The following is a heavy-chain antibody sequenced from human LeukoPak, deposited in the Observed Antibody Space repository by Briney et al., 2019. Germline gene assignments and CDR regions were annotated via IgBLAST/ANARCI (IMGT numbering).Heavy chain of an antibody. Sequence: ASVKVSCKASGYTFTSYGISWVRQAPGQGLEWMGWISAYNGNTNYAQKLQGRVTMTTDTSTSTAYMELRSLRSDDMAVYYCARDLTTNSQPHLLDYWGQGTLVTVSS. CDR2: ISAYNGNT. CDR3: ARDLTTNSQPHLLDY. V-gene: IGHV1-18*03. D-gene: IGHD2/OR15-2a*01. CDR1: GYTFTSYG. J-gene: IGHJ4*02.